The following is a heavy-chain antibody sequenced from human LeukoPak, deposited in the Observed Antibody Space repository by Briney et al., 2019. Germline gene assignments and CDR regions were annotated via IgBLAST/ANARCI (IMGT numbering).Heavy chain of an antibody. V-gene: IGHV1-2*02. CDR2: INPNSGGT. CDR3: RVVPGPIDY. CDR1: GYTFTGYY. Sequence: ASVKVSCKASGYTFTGYYMHWVRRAPGQGLEWMGWINPNSGGTNYAQKFQGRVTVTRDTSISTAYMELTRLTSDDTAVYYCRVVPGPIDYWGQGTQVTVSS. D-gene: IGHD3-10*01. J-gene: IGHJ4*02.